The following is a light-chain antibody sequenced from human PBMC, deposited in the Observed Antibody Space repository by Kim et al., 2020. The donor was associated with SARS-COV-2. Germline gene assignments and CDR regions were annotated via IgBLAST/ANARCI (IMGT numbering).Light chain of an antibody. CDR2: AAS. CDR3: QQSFSTPPYT. J-gene: IGKJ2*01. V-gene: IGKV1-39*01. CDR1: QSISSY. Sequence: DIQMTQSPSSLSASVGDRVTITCRASQSISSYLNWYQQKPGKAPNLLIYAASSLQSGVPSRFSGSGSGTDFTLTISSLQPEDFVTYYCQQSFSTPPYTFGQGTKLEI.